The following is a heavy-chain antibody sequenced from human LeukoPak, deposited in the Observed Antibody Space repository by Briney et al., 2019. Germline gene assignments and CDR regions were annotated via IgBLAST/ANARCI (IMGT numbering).Heavy chain of an antibody. Sequence: GGSLRLSCAASGFTFSSYWMSWVRQAPGKGLEWVANIKQDGSEKYYVDSVKGRFTISRDNPKNTLFMQMNSLRTEDTAVYYCATDREWELGDCWGQGTLVTVSS. J-gene: IGHJ4*02. CDR1: GFTFSSYW. D-gene: IGHD1-26*01. CDR3: ATDREWELGDC. V-gene: IGHV3-7*01. CDR2: IKQDGSEK.